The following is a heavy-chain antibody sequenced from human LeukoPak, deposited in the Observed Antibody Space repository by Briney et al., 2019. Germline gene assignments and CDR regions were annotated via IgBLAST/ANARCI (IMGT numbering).Heavy chain of an antibody. D-gene: IGHD3-3*01. CDR1: GYTLTRHY. Sequence: GASVKFSCKAFGYTLTRHYMHWVRQAPRQGLEWMGIINPSGGSTSYAQKFQGTVTMTRDTSTSTVYMELSSLRFEYTAVYYCASWAGEAKNGLWSGPFDYWGQGILVTVSS. J-gene: IGHJ4*02. V-gene: IGHV1-46*01. CDR2: INPSGGST. CDR3: ASWAGEAKNGLWSGPFDY.